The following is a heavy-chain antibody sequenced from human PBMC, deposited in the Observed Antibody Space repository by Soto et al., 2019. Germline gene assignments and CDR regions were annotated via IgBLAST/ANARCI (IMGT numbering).Heavy chain of an antibody. D-gene: IGHD3-10*01. J-gene: IGHJ6*02. V-gene: IGHV3-23*01. Sequence: GSLRLSCAASGLTVSSYSVSWVRQAPGKGLELVSAISGSGGSTYYADSVNCRFTISRDNSKNTLYLQMNSLRAEDTAVYYCAKGKLEVRGVITYYYGMDVWGQGTTVTVS. CDR1: GLTVSSYS. CDR2: ISGSGGST. CDR3: AKGKLEVRGVITYYYGMDV.